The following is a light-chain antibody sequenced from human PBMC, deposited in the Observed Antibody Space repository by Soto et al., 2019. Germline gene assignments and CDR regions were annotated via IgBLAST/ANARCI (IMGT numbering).Light chain of an antibody. CDR3: AAWDDIVSGPGVV. J-gene: IGLJ2*01. CDR1: SSNIVSNT. CDR2: SDN. Sequence: QSVLTQAPSASGTPGQRVTISCSGSSSNIVSNTVNWYQHLPGTAPKLLIYSDNHRPSGVPDRFSGSKSGTSASLAISGLQSEDEADYYCAAWDDIVSGPGVVFGGGTKLTVL. V-gene: IGLV1-44*01.